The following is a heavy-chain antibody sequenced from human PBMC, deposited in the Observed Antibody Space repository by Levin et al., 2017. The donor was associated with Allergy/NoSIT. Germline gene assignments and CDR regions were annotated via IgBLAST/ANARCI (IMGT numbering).Heavy chain of an antibody. Sequence: SETLSLSCAAYGGSFSGFYWGWIRQPPGKGLEWIGEINRSGSTNYNPSLKSRVTISVDTSKNAVSLKLSSVTAADTAVYYCAREPVVFDILTGYRVAAFDIWGQGTMVTVSS. D-gene: IGHD3-9*01. J-gene: IGHJ3*02. CDR1: GGSFSGFY. CDR3: AREPVVFDILTGYRVAAFDI. CDR2: INRSGST. V-gene: IGHV4-34*01.